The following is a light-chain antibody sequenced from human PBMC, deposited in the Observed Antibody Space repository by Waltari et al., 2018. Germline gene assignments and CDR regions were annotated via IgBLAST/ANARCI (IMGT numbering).Light chain of an antibody. Sequence: SSELTQDPTVSVALGQTVRITCQGDSLRRYYASWYRQRPGQAPILLLYGNNNRPSGIPDRFSGSTSGNMASLTITGAQAEDEADYYCHSRGTTTNRVFGRGTKLTVV. J-gene: IGLJ3*02. CDR1: SLRRYY. CDR2: GNN. V-gene: IGLV3-19*01. CDR3: HSRGTTTNRV.